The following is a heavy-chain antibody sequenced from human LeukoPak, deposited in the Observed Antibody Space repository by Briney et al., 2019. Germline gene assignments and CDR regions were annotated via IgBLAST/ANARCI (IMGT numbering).Heavy chain of an antibody. V-gene: IGHV3-66*01. CDR1: GFTFSSYA. CDR3: ARLPRSGYYYFDY. Sequence: PGGSLRLSCAASGFTFSSYAMSWVRQAPGKGLEWVSIIYSGTSTYYADSVRGRFTISRDDSKNTVFLQMNSLRAEDTAVYYCARLPRSGYYYFDYWGQGILVTVSS. D-gene: IGHD5-12*01. J-gene: IGHJ4*02. CDR2: IYSGTST.